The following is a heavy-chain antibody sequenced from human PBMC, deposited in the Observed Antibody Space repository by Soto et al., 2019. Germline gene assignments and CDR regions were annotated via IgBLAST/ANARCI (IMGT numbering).Heavy chain of an antibody. CDR1: GWSFSGYS. D-gene: IGHD3-3*01. J-gene: IGHJ6*03. V-gene: IGHV4-34*01. CDR3: ARVAKGFGVVIIRENYYYYMDV. CDR2: INHSGST. Sequence: SETLSLTCAVYGWSFSGYSWSWIRQHPGKGLEWIGEINHSGSTNYNPSLKSRVTISVDTSKNQFSLKLSSVTAADTAVYYCARVAKGFGVVIIRENYYYYMDVWGKGTTVTVSS.